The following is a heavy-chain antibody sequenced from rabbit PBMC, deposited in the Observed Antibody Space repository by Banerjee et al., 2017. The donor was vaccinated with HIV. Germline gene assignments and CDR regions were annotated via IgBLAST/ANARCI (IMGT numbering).Heavy chain of an antibody. CDR2: IYGGSSGSS. Sequence: QEQLEESGGDLVKPEGSLTLTCKASGFSFSSSDWICWVRQAPGKGLEWIACIYGGSSGSSHYATWAKGRFTISKMPSTTVTLQMTSLTAADTATYFCARFIPSFAGYGYANLWGPGTLVTVS. CDR1: GFSFSSSDW. D-gene: IGHD6-1*01. CDR3: ARFIPSFAGYGYANL. J-gene: IGHJ4*01. V-gene: IGHV1S45*01.